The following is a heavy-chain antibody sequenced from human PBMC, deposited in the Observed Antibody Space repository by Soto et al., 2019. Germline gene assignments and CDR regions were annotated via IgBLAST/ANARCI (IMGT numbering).Heavy chain of an antibody. V-gene: IGHV3-9*01. D-gene: IGHD5-18*01. J-gene: IGHJ4*02. CDR1: GFTFDDYA. CDR3: EKEGFSYGYDY. Sequence: GGSLRLSCAASGFTFDDYAMHWVRQAPGKGLEWVSGISWNSGSIGYADSVKGRFTISRDNAKNSLYLQMNSLRAEDTALYYCEKEGFSYGYDYWGQGTLVTVSS. CDR2: ISWNSGSI.